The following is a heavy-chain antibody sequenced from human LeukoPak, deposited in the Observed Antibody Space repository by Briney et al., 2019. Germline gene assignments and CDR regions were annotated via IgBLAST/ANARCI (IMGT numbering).Heavy chain of an antibody. D-gene: IGHD1-14*01. V-gene: IGHV3-33*01. CDR3: ARDVLVAGATGTFDI. Sequence: PGGSLRLSCAASGFTFSSYGMHWVRQAPGKGLEWVAVIWYDGSIKYYADSVKGRFTISRDNSKNTLFLQMNSLRAEDTALYYCARDVLVAGATGTFDIWGQGTLVTVSS. CDR1: GFTFSSYG. CDR2: IWYDGSIK. J-gene: IGHJ3*02.